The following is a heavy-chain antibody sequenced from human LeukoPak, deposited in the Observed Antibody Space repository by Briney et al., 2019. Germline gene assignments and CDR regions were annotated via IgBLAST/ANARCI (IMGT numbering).Heavy chain of an antibody. Sequence: GGSLRLSCAPSGLTFSSYGMQWGRQAPGKGVGRVAFIRCEGSKQYYADSVKGGFPISRDNPNITRSLQMNILRAEDPAVYYCAKDLGGDYVFDYWGQGTLVTVSS. D-gene: IGHD4-17*01. CDR1: GLTFSSYG. CDR3: AKDLGGDYVFDY. CDR2: IRCEGSKQ. V-gene: IGHV3-30*02. J-gene: IGHJ4*02.